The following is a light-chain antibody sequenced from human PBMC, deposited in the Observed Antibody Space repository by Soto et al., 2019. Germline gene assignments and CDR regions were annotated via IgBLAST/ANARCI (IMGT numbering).Light chain of an antibody. CDR1: QAVSRNY. CDR2: DAS. Sequence: EIVLTQSPATLSLSPGERATLSCGASQAVSRNYVAWYQQKPGLAPRLLIYDASSRATGIPDRFSGSGSGTDVTLTISRLEPEDFAVYYCQQYGNSWTFGQGTKVAIK. V-gene: IGKV3D-20*01. J-gene: IGKJ1*01. CDR3: QQYGNSWT.